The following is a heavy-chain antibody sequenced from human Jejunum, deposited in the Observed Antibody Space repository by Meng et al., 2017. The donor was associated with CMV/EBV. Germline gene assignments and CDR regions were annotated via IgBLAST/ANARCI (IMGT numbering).Heavy chain of an antibody. J-gene: IGHJ5*02. CDR2: VYYTGST. CDR1: Y. CDR3: ARGRSCINGICYDDHNFFGP. Sequence: YWRWIRQPPGKGLEWIGNVYYTGSTNYNPSLKRRVTISLDTSKNQLSLKLHSLTSADTAVYFCARGRSCINGICYDDHNFFGPWGQGTPVTVSS. D-gene: IGHD2-8*01. V-gene: IGHV4-59*01.